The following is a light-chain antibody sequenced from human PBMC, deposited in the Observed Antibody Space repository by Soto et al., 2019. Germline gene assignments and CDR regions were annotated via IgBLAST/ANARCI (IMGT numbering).Light chain of an antibody. J-gene: IGLJ2*01. V-gene: IGLV1-44*01. CDR1: SSNIGSNT. CDR2: SNN. CDR3: AAWDDSLNVVV. Sequence: QSVLTQPPSASGTPGQRVTIPCSGSSSNIGSNTVNWYQQLPGTAPKLLIYSNNQRPSGVPDRFSGSKSGTSASLAISGLQSEDEADYYCAAWDDSLNVVVFGGGTRSPS.